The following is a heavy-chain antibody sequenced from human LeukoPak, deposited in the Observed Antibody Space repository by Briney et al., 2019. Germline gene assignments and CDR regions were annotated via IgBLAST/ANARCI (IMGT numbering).Heavy chain of an antibody. J-gene: IGHJ4*02. CDR1: GFTFSSAW. D-gene: IGHD2-2*01. CDR2: AVQTYSGGIT. V-gene: IGHV3-15*04. CDR3: ATGFNTASHDGY. Sequence: GGSLRLSCAASGFTFSSAWMTWVRQAPGKGLEWVGSAVQTYSGGITEYAAPVRGRFTISRVDSTNTLYLQMDSLKTEDTGVYYCATGFNTASHDGYWGQGTLVTVSS.